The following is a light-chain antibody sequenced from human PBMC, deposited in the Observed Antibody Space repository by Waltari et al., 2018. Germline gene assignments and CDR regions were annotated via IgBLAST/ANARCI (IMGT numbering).Light chain of an antibody. V-gene: IGKV3-20*01. CDR3: QNHERLPAM. CDR2: AAS. J-gene: IGKJ1*01. Sequence: EIVLTQSPGTLSLSPGERATLSCRASQSISRYLAWYQQKPGQAPRLLIYAASSRATGIPARFSGSGSGTDFSLTISRLEPEDFAVYYCQNHERLPAMFGQGTKVEIK. CDR1: QSISRY.